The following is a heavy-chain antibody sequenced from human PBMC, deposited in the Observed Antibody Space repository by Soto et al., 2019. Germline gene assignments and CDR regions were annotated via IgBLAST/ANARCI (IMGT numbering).Heavy chain of an antibody. D-gene: IGHD5-12*01. Sequence: SVKVSCKASGGTFSSYAISWVRQAPGQGLEWMGGIIPIFGTANYAQKFQGRVTATADESTSTAYMELSSLRSEDTAVYYCASRDGYKRYFDYWGQGTLVTVSS. CDR3: ASRDGYKRYFDY. CDR1: GGTFSSYA. J-gene: IGHJ4*02. CDR2: IIPIFGTA. V-gene: IGHV1-69*13.